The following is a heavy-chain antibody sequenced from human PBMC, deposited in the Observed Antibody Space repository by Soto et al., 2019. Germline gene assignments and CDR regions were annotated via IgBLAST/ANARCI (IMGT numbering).Heavy chain of an antibody. Sequence: PSETLSLTCTVSGDSVSSVGFHWAWLRRPPGKGLEWIGYIYNGGSTYYRPSLESRINMSLDATRNHYSLRLTSVTAADTAVYFCARAPVGLATISYFDYWGQGKLVTVSS. CDR2: IYNGGST. CDR3: ARAPVGLATISYFDY. J-gene: IGHJ4*02. CDR1: GDSVSSVGFH. D-gene: IGHD6-25*01. V-gene: IGHV4-30-4*01.